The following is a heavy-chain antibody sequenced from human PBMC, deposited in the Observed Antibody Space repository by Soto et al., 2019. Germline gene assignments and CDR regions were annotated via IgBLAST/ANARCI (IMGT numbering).Heavy chain of an antibody. CDR3: ARPLLPDYYDSSVGAFDI. V-gene: IGHV5-10-1*01. CDR1: GYSFTSYW. CDR2: IDPSDSYT. D-gene: IGHD3-22*01. J-gene: IGHJ3*02. Sequence: GESLKISCKGSGYSFTSYWISWVRQMPGKGLEWMGRIDPSDSYTNYSPSFQGHVTISADKSISTAYLQRSSLKASDTAMYYCARPLLPDYYDSSVGAFDIWGQGTMVTVSS.